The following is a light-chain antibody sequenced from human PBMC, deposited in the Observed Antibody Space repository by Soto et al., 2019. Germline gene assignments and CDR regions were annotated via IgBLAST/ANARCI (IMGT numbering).Light chain of an antibody. CDR3: QHYNSYSPMYT. J-gene: IGKJ2*01. CDR1: QSISSW. V-gene: IGKV1-5*03. CDR2: KAS. Sequence: DIQMTQSPSTLSASVGDRVTITCRASQSISSWLAWYQQKPGKAPKLLIYKASSLESGVASRFSGSVSGTEFTLTISSLQPDDFATYYCQHYNSYSPMYTFGQGTKLEIK.